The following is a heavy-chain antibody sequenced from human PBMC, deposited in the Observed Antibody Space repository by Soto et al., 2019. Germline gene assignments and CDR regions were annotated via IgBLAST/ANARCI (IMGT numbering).Heavy chain of an antibody. J-gene: IGHJ4*02. CDR1: GYTFTSYD. CDR2: MNPNSGNT. V-gene: IGHV1-8*01. D-gene: IGHD1-26*01. Sequence: QVQLVQSGAEVKKPGASVKVSCKASGYTFTSYDINWVRQATGQGLEWMGWMNPNSGNTGYAQKFXGXAXMXRNTSITTAYMELSSLRSEDTAVYYCAREVGRRIDYWGQGTLVTVSS. CDR3: AREVGRRIDY.